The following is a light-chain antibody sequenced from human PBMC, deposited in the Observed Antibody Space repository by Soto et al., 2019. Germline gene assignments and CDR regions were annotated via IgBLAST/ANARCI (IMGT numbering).Light chain of an antibody. CDR1: NSNIGAGYA. CDR3: HSYDTILSGSV. J-gene: IGLJ2*01. Sequence: QSVLTQPPSVSGAPGQRVTISCTGTNSNIGAGYAVHWYQQFPGTAPQLLIYGNTNRPSGVPDRFSGSKSGNSASLAITGLQAEDEADYYCHSYDTILSGSVFGGWTQLTVL. V-gene: IGLV1-40*01. CDR2: GNT.